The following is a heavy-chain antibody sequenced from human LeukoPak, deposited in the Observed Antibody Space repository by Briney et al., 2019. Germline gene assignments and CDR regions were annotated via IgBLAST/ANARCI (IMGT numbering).Heavy chain of an antibody. D-gene: IGHD5-18*01. Sequence: GGSLRLSCAASGFTFSSYAMHWVRQAPRKGLEWVAVISYDGSNKYYADSVKGRFTISRDNSKNTLYLQMNSLRAEDTAVYYCAVTVVDTAEFWGQGTLVTVSS. CDR2: ISYDGSNK. V-gene: IGHV3-30*04. CDR3: AVTVVDTAEF. J-gene: IGHJ4*02. CDR1: GFTFSSYA.